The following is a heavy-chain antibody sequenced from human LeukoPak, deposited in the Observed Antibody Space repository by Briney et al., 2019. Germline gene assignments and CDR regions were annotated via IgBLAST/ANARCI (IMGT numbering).Heavy chain of an antibody. CDR1: GFTFSIYA. Sequence: GGSLRLSCAPSGFTFSIYAMSWVPQAPGKGLECVSAISGTGGSTYYADPVKGRFTISRDNSKNTLYLQINRLRAEDTPVYYFAKGPGDYWGQGGLVSVSS. CDR2: ISGTGGST. D-gene: IGHD7-27*01. CDR3: AKGPGDY. J-gene: IGHJ4*02. V-gene: IGHV3-23*01.